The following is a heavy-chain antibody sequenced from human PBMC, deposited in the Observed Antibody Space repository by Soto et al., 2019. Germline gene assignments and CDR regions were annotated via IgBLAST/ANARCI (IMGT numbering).Heavy chain of an antibody. Sequence: SVKVSCKASGGTFSSYAISWVRQAPGQGLEWMGGIIPIFGTANYAQKFQGRVTITADESTSTAYMELSSLRSEDTAVYYCARDLFYRDSSGSHYWGQGTLVTVSS. D-gene: IGHD3-22*01. CDR2: IIPIFGTA. J-gene: IGHJ4*02. CDR1: GGTFSSYA. V-gene: IGHV1-69*13. CDR3: ARDLFYRDSSGSHY.